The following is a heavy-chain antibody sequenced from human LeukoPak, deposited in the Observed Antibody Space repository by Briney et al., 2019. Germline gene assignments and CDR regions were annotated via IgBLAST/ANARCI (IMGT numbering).Heavy chain of an antibody. CDR3: AKTQWKVGATDYFDY. CDR2: INDNGGQR. D-gene: IGHD1-26*01. V-gene: IGHV3-23*01. CDR1: GFAFNNYA. Sequence: GSLRLSCAASGFAFNNYAMTWVRQAPGKGLEWVSNINDNGGQRHYADSVKGRFTISRDNSKNTLFLQMDSLRAEDTAVYYCAKTQWKVGATDYFDYWGQGILVTVSS. J-gene: IGHJ4*02.